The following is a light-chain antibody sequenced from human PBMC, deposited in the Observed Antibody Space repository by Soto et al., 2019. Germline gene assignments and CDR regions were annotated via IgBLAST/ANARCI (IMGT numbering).Light chain of an antibody. CDR2: GAS. CDR3: HQYNNWPPWT. CDR1: QSVSSN. V-gene: IGKV3-15*01. Sequence: EIVMTQSPATLSVFPGERATLSCRASQSVSSNLAWYQQKPGQAPRLLIYGASTRATGIPARFSGSGSGTEFTLTISSLQSEDYAVYYCHQYNNWPPWTFGQGTKVEIK. J-gene: IGKJ1*01.